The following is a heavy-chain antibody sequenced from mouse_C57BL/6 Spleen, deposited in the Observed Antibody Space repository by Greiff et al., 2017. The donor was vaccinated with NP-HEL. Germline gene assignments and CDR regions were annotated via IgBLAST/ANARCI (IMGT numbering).Heavy chain of an antibody. CDR2: IYPRSGNT. J-gene: IGHJ2*01. D-gene: IGHD1-1*01. V-gene: IGHV1-81*01. Sequence: QVQLQQSGAELARPGASVKLSCKASGYTFTSYGISWVKQRTGQGLEWIGEIYPRSGNTYYNEKFKGKATLTADKSSSTAYMELRSLTSDDSAVYFCASAGGSSPYYFDYWGQGTTLTVSS. CDR1: GYTFTSYG. CDR3: ASAGGSSPYYFDY.